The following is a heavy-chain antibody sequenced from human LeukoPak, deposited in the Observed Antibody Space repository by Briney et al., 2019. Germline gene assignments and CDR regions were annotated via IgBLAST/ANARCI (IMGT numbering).Heavy chain of an antibody. D-gene: IGHD4-17*01. V-gene: IGHV3-74*01. CDR3: ARDSGGDYGLTVVDY. CDR2: INSDGSST. J-gene: IGHJ4*02. Sequence: GGSLRLSCAASGFTFSSYWMHWVRQAPGKGLVWVSRINSDGSSTSYADSVKGGFTICRDNAKNTLYLQMNSLRAEDTAVYYCARDSGGDYGLTVVDYCGQGTLGTVSS. CDR1: GFTFSSYW.